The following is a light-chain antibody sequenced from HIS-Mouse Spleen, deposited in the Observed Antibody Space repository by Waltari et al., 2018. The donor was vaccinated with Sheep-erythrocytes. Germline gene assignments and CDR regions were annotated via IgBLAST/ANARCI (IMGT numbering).Light chain of an antibody. V-gene: IGKV3-15*01. CDR1: QSGSSH. J-gene: IGKJ4*01. CDR3: QQYNNWPPLT. Sequence: EIVMTQSPATLSVSPGERATLSCTASQSGSSHLAWYQQKPGQAPRPLIYGASTRATGIPARFSGSGSGTEFTLTISSMQSEDFAVYYCQQYNNWPPLTFGGGTKVEIK. CDR2: GAS.